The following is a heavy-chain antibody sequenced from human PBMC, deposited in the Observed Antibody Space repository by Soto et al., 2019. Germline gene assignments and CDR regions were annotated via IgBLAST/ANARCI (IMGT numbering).Heavy chain of an antibody. J-gene: IGHJ5*02. CDR3: ARGSYYDSSGYYGP. D-gene: IGHD3-22*01. Sequence: PSGTLSLTCTISGGSISSGGYYWSWIRQHPGKGLEWIGYIYYSGSTYYNPSLKSRVTISVDTSKNQFSLKLSSVTAADTAVYYCARGSYYDSSGYYGPWGQGTLVPGSS. V-gene: IGHV4-31*03. CDR1: GGSISSGGYY. CDR2: IYYSGST.